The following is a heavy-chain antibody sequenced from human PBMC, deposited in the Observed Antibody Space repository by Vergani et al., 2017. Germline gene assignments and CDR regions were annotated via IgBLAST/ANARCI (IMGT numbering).Heavy chain of an antibody. CDR1: GYTFTNYA. V-gene: IGHV7-4-1*02. D-gene: IGHD1-1*01. CDR3: ARGRYNGMPQVNY. CDR2: INTNTDNP. J-gene: IGHJ4*02. Sequence: QVQLVQSESELKKSGASVQVSCKTSGYTFTNYAMNWVRQAPGQGLQWMGWINTNTDNPTYAQGFTGRFVFSLDTSVSTAYLQINSLKAEDTAVYYCARGRYNGMPQVNYWGKETRVTVSS.